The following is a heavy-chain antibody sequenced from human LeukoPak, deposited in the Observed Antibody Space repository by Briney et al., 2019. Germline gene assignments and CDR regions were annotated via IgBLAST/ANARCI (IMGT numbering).Heavy chain of an antibody. Sequence: ASVKVSCKASGYSFTGYYLHWVRQAPGQGLEWMGWSNPNSGGTNYAQKFQGRVTMTRDTSITTAYMELSRLRSADTAVYYCARERYYYDSIRAFDIWGQGTMVTVTS. CDR2: SNPNSGGT. CDR3: ARERYYYDSIRAFDI. V-gene: IGHV1-2*02. D-gene: IGHD3-22*01. J-gene: IGHJ3*02. CDR1: GYSFTGYY.